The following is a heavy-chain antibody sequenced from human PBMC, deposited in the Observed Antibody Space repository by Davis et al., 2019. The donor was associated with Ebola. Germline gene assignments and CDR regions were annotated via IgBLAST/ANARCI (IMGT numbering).Heavy chain of an antibody. Sequence: SVKVSCKASGGTFSSYAISWVRQAPGQGLEWMGGIIPIFGTANYAQKFQGRVTITADESTSTAYMELSSLRSEDTAVYYCARVGENSNYEGYYYYYMDVWGKGTTVTVSS. CDR2: IIPIFGTA. V-gene: IGHV1-69*13. J-gene: IGHJ6*03. D-gene: IGHD4-11*01. CDR1: GGTFSSYA. CDR3: ARVGENSNYEGYYYYYMDV.